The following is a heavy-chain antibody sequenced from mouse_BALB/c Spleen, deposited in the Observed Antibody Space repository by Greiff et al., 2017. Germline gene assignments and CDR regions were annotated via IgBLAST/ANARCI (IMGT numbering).Heavy chain of an antibody. D-gene: IGHD1-1*01. CDR2: ISSGSSTI. V-gene: IGHV5-17*02. Sequence: EVKLMESGGGLVQPGGSRKLSCAASGFTFSSFGMHWVRQAPEKGLEWVAYISSGSSTIYYADTVKGRFTISRDNPKNTLFLQMTSLRSEDTAMYYCAGSPHCRYPEAMDYWGQGTSVTVSS. J-gene: IGHJ4*01. CDR3: AGSPHCRYPEAMDY. CDR1: GFTFSSFG.